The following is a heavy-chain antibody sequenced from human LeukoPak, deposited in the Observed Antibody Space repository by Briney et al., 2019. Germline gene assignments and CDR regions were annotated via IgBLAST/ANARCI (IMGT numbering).Heavy chain of an antibody. CDR1: GYTFTSYD. CDR3: ARMSYYDSSGDNWFDP. V-gene: IGHV1-8*01. CDR2: MSPNSGNT. J-gene: IGHJ5*02. D-gene: IGHD3-22*01. Sequence: GASVRVSCKASGYTFTSYDINWVRQATGQGLEWMGWMSPNSGNTGYAQKFQGRVTMTRDTSISTAYMGLSSLRSEDTAVYYCARMSYYDSSGDNWFDPWGQGTLVTVSS.